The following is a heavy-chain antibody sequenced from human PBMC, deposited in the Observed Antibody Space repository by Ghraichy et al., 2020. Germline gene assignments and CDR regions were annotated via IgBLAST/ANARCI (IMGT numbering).Heavy chain of an antibody. D-gene: IGHD1-26*01. CDR1: GGSISSYY. J-gene: IGHJ4*02. Sequence: SETLSLTCTVSGGSISSYYWSWIRQPPGKGLEWIGYIYYSGSTNYNPSLKSRVTISVDTSKNQFSLKLSSVTAADTAVYYCASAEGVGATQLGYWGQGTLVTVSS. CDR2: IYYSGST. CDR3: ASAEGVGATQLGY. V-gene: IGHV4-59*01.